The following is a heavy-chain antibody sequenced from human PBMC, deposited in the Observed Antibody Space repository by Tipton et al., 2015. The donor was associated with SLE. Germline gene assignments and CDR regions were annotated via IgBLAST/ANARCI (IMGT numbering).Heavy chain of an antibody. CDR1: GFTLSSYA. Sequence: SLRLSCAASGFTLSSYAMSWVRQAPGKGLEWVSAISGSGGSTYYADSVKGRFTISRDNSKNTLYLQMSSLRAEDTAVYYCAKDRTLRFLEWSGAFDIWGQGTMVTVSS. D-gene: IGHD3-3*01. J-gene: IGHJ3*02. CDR3: AKDRTLRFLEWSGAFDI. CDR2: ISGSGGST. V-gene: IGHV3-23*01.